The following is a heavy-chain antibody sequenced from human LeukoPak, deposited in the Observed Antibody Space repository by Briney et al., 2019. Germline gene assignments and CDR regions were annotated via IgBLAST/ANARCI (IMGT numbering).Heavy chain of an antibody. CDR2: IYPSDSDS. J-gene: IGHJ3*02. CDR1: GYSFTSYW. CDR3: ARHEGGSYYAFDI. Sequence: GESLKISCKGSGYSFTSYWIGWVRPMPGKGLEWVGIIYPSDSDSRYSPPFQGQVTISADKSISTAFLQWSSLKASDAAKYYCARHEGGSYYAFDIWGQGTMVTVSS. D-gene: IGHD1-26*01. V-gene: IGHV5-51*01.